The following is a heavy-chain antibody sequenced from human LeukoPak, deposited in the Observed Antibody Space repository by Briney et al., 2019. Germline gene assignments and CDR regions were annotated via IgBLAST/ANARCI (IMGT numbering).Heavy chain of an antibody. CDR2: FDPEVDKI. CDR3: ATRVLWRMLDCFDL. CDR1: RKRLSGLS. J-gene: IGHJ3*01. D-gene: IGHD3-16*01. V-gene: IGHV1-24*01. Sequence: ASVKVSRKVSRKRLSGLSMAWVRQAPGKGLEWLGGFDPEVDKIRLAQKFQGRVTMTEDTSTDKAYMELNSLRSDDTAVYYYATRVLWRMLDCFDLWGQGTMVTVS.